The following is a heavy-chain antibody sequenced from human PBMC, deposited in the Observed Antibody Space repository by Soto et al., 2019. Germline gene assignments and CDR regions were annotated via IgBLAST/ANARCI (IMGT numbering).Heavy chain of an antibody. D-gene: IGHD1-1*01. CDR1: GFTFDDYA. J-gene: IGHJ4*02. Sequence: VQLVESGGGLVQPGRSLRLSCAASGFTFDDYAMHWVRQPPGKGLEWVSGITWNSGSKDYADSVKGRFTISGDNRKNSLYLQMNSLRGEDTALYYCTTTYPNDDSRVVAYWGQGTLVTVSS. CDR2: ITWNSGSK. CDR3: TTTYPNDDSRVVAY. V-gene: IGHV3-9*01.